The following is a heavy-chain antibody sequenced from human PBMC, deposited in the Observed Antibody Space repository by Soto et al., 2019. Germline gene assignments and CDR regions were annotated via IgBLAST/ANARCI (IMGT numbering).Heavy chain of an antibody. Sequence: ASVKVSCKASGYTFTSYYMHWVRQAPGQGHEWMGIINPSGGSTSYAQKFQGRVTMTRDTSTSTVYMELSSLRSEDTAVYYCARQDPYYDILTGYYSYVGAFDIWGRGTMVTVSS. CDR1: GYTFTSYY. D-gene: IGHD3-9*01. J-gene: IGHJ3*02. CDR2: INPSGGST. CDR3: ARQDPYYDILTGYYSYVGAFDI. V-gene: IGHV1-46*03.